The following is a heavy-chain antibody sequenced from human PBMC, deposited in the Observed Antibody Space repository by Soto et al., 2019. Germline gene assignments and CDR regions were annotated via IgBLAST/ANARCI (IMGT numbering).Heavy chain of an antibody. CDR1: GFTFSSYW. V-gene: IGHV3-7*01. Sequence: GGSLRLSCAASGFTFSSYWMHWVRQAPGKGLEWVANIKQDGSEKYYVDSVKGRFTVSRDNAKNSLYLQMNSLRAEDTAVYYCARDRRFLEWLHDYWGQGILVTVSS. D-gene: IGHD3-3*01. J-gene: IGHJ4*02. CDR2: IKQDGSEK. CDR3: ARDRRFLEWLHDY.